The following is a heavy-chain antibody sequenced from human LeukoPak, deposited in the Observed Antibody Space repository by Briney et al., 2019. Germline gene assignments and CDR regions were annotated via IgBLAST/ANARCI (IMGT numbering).Heavy chain of an antibody. J-gene: IGHJ4*02. CDR3: AKERSSIAARPVSAFDY. D-gene: IGHD6-6*01. Sequence: GGSLRLSCAASGFTFNSYGMHWVRQAPGKGLEWVAFIRYDGSNKYYADSVKGRFTISRDNSKNTLYLQMNSLRAEDTAVYYCAKERSSIAARPVSAFDYWGQGTLVTVSS. V-gene: IGHV3-30*02. CDR1: GFTFNSYG. CDR2: IRYDGSNK.